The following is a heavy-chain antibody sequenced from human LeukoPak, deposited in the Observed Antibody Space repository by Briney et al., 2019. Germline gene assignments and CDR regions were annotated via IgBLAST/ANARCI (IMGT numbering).Heavy chain of an antibody. D-gene: IGHD3-10*01. Sequence: KPSETLSLTCAVYGGSFSGYYWSWIRQPPGKGLEWIGEINHSGSSNYNPSLKSRVTISVDTAKNQISLKLSSVTAADTAVYYCARGRITMVRGVSRIYGIYVWAKGTTVTVSS. CDR3: ARGRITMVRGVSRIYGIYV. J-gene: IGHJ6*04. CDR1: GGSFSGYY. V-gene: IGHV4-34*01. CDR2: INHSGSS.